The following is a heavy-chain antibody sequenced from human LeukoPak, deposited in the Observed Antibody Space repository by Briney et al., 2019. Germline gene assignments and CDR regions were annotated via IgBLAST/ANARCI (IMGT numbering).Heavy chain of an antibody. CDR2: IWSDGTNQ. D-gene: IGHD4-11*01. CDR3: AKDAQRGFDYSNSLES. V-gene: IGHV3-33*06. J-gene: IGHJ5*01. Sequence: GGSLRLSCAAAGFTFSPYGMHWVRQAPGKGLEWVAVIWSDGTNQYYADSVKGRFTISRDDSGNTVYLQMNSLRPEDTGVYYCAKDAQRGFDYSNSLESWGQGTPVTVST. CDR1: GFTFSPYG.